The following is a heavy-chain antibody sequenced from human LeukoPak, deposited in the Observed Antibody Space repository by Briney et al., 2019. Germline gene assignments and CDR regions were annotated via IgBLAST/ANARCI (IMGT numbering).Heavy chain of an antibody. V-gene: IGHV4-39*07. CDR2: IYYSGST. CDR3: ARETSSWGADY. CDR1: GGSISSSSYY. J-gene: IGHJ4*02. Sequence: SETLSLTCTVSGGSISSSSYYWGWIRQPPGKGLEWIGSIYYSGSTYYNPSLKSRVTISVDTSKNQFSLKLSSVTAADTAVYYCARETSSWGADYWGQGTLVTVSS. D-gene: IGHD6-13*01.